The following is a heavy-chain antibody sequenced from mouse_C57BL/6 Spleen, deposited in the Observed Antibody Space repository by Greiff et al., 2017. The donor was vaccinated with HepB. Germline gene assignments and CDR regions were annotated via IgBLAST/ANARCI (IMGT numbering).Heavy chain of an antibody. CDR3: ARIVSRGFAY. V-gene: IGHV5-4*01. J-gene: IGHJ3*01. D-gene: IGHD2-10*02. CDR1: GFTFSSYA. Sequence: EVQGVESGGGLVKPGGSLKLSCAASGFTFSSYAMSWVRQTPEKRLEWVATISDGGSYTYYPDNVKGRFTISSDNAKNNLYLQMSHLKSEDTAMYDCARIVSRGFAYWGQGTLVTVSA. CDR2: ISDGGSYT.